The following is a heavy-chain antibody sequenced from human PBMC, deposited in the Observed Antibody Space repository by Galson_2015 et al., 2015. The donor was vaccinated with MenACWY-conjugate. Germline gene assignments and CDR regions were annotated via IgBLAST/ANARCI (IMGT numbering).Heavy chain of an antibody. J-gene: IGHJ5*02. Sequence: SLRLSCAASGFTFSSFSMNWVRQAPGKGLEWVSSISATSATIYYADSVKGRFTISRDNAKNTVYLQMNSLRAEDTAMYYCARSGVGFGERWLDPWGQGTLVTVSS. V-gene: IGHV3-21*04. CDR3: ARSGVGFGERWLDP. CDR1: GFTFSSFS. D-gene: IGHD3-16*01. CDR2: ISATSATI.